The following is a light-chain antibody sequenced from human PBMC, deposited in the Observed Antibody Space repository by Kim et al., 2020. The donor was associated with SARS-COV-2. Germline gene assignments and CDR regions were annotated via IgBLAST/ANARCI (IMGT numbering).Light chain of an antibody. J-gene: IGLJ2*01. V-gene: IGLV3-19*01. CDR1: SLRNYY. Sequence: AVGQTVRITCQGDSLRNYYASWYQQKPGQAPVFVIYGENNRPSGIPDRFSGSFSGNTASLTITGAQAEDEADYYCNCRDSSGNHLVFGGGTKVTVL. CDR3: NCRDSSGNHLV. CDR2: GEN.